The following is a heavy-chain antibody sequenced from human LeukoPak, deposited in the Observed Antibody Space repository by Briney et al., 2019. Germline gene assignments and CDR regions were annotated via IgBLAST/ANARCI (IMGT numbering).Heavy chain of an antibody. CDR2: INPSGGNT. CDR3: ARGNTSGYYQWYYYYYMDV. CDR1: GYSFTSYN. D-gene: IGHD3-22*01. Sequence: ASVKVSCKTSGYSFTSYNLHWVRQAPGQRLEWMGIINPSGGNTNCAQKFQGRVTMTRDTSTSTVYMELSSLRSEDTAVYYCARGNTSGYYQWYYYYYMDVWGRGTTVTISS. V-gene: IGHV1-46*01. J-gene: IGHJ6*03.